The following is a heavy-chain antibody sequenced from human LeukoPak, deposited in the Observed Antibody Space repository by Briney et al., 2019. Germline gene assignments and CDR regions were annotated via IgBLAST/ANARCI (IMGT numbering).Heavy chain of an antibody. CDR1: GGTFSSYA. J-gene: IGHJ4*02. V-gene: IGHV1-69*04. D-gene: IGHD2-21*02. Sequence: SVKVSCKASGGTFSSYAISWVRQAPGQGLGWVGRIIPILGVANYAQKLQGRVSITADKSTSTAYMELSSLRSEDTAVYYCARRVSIGDTPDYWGQGTLVTVSS. CDR3: ARRVSIGDTPDY. CDR2: IIPILGVA.